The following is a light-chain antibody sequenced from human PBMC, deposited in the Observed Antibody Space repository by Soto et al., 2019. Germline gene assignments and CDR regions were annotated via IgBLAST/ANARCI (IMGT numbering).Light chain of an antibody. Sequence: QSVLTQPPSVSGAPGQRVTISCPGGSSNIGAGYDVHWYQQLPGTAPKLLIYGNSNRPSGVPDRFSGSKSGTSASLAITGLQAEDEADYYCQSYDSSLSVYVVFGGGTKVTVL. CDR3: QSYDSSLSVYVV. J-gene: IGLJ2*01. CDR1: SSNIGAGYD. V-gene: IGLV1-40*01. CDR2: GNS.